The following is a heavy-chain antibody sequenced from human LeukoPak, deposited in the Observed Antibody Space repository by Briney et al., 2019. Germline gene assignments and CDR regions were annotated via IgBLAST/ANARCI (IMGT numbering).Heavy chain of an antibody. CDR2: IYYSGST. CDR1: GGSISSYY. J-gene: IGHJ3*02. V-gene: IGHV4-59*01. CDR3: AREAGDAFDI. Sequence: PSETLSLTCTVSGGSISSYYWSWIRQPPGKGLEWIGYIYYSGSTNYNPSLKSQVTISVDTSKNQFSLKLSSVTAADTAVYYCAREAGDAFDIWGQGTMVTVSS.